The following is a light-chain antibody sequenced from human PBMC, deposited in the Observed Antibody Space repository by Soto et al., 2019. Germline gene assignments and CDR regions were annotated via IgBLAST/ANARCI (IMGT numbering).Light chain of an antibody. V-gene: IGLV1-40*01. CDR1: SSNIGSTYD. J-gene: IGLJ1*01. Sequence: QSALTQAPSVSGAPVQSVTISCTGSSSNIGSTYDVQWYQQLPGTAPKLLIHGNTDRPSGVPDRFSGSKSGTSASLAITGLQADDEADYYCQSYDDSLSVHYVFGTGTKVTVL. CDR2: GNT. CDR3: QSYDDSLSVHYV.